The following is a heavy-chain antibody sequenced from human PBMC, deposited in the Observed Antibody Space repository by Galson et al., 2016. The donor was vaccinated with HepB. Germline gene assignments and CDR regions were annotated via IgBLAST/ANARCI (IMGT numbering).Heavy chain of an antibody. CDR3: ARGSDGSIWPGNWFDP. J-gene: IGHJ5*02. CDR1: GFTFSSYS. D-gene: IGHD2-15*01. CDR2: ISRSSSYI. V-gene: IGHV3-21*01. Sequence: SLRLSCAASGFTFSSYSMNWVRQAPGKGLEWVSSISRSSSYILYGDSVKGRFTISRDNAENSLYLQMNSLRAEDTAVYYCARGSDGSIWPGNWFDPWGQGTLVTVSS.